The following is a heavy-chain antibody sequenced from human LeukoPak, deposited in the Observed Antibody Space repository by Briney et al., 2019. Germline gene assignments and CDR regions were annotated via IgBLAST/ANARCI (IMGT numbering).Heavy chain of an antibody. V-gene: IGHV3-20*04. CDR3: ARDRLGDYDHSGYYDK. CDR2: INWNGGST. J-gene: IGHJ4*02. CDR1: GFTFDDYG. Sequence: PGGSLRLSCAASGFTFDDYGMSWVRQAPGKGLEWVSGINWNGGSTGYADSVKGRFTISRDNAKNSVYLQMNNLRAEDTAVYYCARDRLGDYDHSGYYDKWGQGTLVTVSS. D-gene: IGHD3-22*01.